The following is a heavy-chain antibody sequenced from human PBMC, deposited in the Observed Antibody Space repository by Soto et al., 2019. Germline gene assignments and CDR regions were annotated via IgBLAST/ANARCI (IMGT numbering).Heavy chain of an antibody. Sequence: SVKVSCKASGGTFSSYAISCVRQAPGQGLEWMGGIIPIFGTANYAQKFQGRVTITADESTSTAYMELSSLRSEDTAVYYCARGVRFLEWLYYWGQGTLVTVSS. J-gene: IGHJ4*02. CDR2: IIPIFGTA. CDR3: ARGVRFLEWLYY. V-gene: IGHV1-69*13. CDR1: GGTFSSYA. D-gene: IGHD3-3*01.